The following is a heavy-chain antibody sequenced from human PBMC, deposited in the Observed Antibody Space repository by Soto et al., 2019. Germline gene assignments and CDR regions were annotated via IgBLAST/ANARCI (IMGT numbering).Heavy chain of an antibody. D-gene: IGHD3-10*01. J-gene: IGHJ5*02. CDR1: GFTFTSSA. Sequence: ASVKVSCTASGFTFTSSAVQWVRQARGQRLEWIGWIVVGSGNTNYAQKFQERVTITRDMSTSTAYMELSSLRSEDTAVYYCAVGMVLGVIINRSDPWGQGAQATVS. V-gene: IGHV1-58*01. CDR2: IVVGSGNT. CDR3: AVGMVLGVIINRSDP.